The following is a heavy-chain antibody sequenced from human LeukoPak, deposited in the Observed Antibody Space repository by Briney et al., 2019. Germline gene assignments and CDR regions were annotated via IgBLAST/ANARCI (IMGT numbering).Heavy chain of an antibody. V-gene: IGHV4-4*07. D-gene: IGHD2-21*02. J-gene: IGHJ5*02. CDR1: VSSISKYY. CDR3: ASLKLVAARVYWFDP. CDR2: IYNSGRN. Sequence: SETLSLTRTVSVSSISKYYWTWIRQPAANALEWIGRIYNSGRNNYNPSLKTRVTISVDTSKNQVSLKLSSVTAADAAVYYCASLKLVAARVYWFDPWGQGTLVTVSS.